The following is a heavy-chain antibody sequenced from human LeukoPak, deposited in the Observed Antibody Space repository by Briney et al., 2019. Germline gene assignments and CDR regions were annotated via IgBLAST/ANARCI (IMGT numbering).Heavy chain of an antibody. CDR3: ARLVGNYNNYYMDV. Sequence: SETLSLTCAVSGASISGSGYYLGWIRQPPGKGLEWIGNIYYTGSTYYNASLQSRVTISVDMSTNHFSLKLSSVTAADTAVYYCARLVGNYNNYYMDVWGTGTTVTVSS. CDR1: GASISGSGYY. V-gene: IGHV4-39*02. CDR2: IYYTGST. J-gene: IGHJ6*03.